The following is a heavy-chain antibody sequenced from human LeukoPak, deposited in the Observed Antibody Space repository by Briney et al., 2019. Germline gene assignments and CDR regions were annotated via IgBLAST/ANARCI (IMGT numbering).Heavy chain of an antibody. CDR3: ARGPATIAARPYYFDY. CDR1: GLNFNIFS. J-gene: IGHJ4*02. D-gene: IGHD6-6*01. Sequence: GGSLRLSCAASGLNFNIFSMNWVRQAPGKELEWVSSISSSSSYIYYADSVKGRFTISRDNAKNSLYLQMNSLRAEDTAVYYCARGPATIAARPYYFDYWGQGTLVTVSS. V-gene: IGHV3-21*01. CDR2: ISSSSSYI.